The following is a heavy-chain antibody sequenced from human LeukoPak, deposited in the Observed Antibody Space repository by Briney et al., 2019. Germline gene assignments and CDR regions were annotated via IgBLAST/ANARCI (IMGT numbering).Heavy chain of an antibody. CDR1: GFTFSSDA. CDR2: ISGSGGST. CDR3: AKDQYDILTGYYLRSSWYNSGFDY. D-gene: IGHD3-9*01. Sequence: PGGSLRLSCAAPGFTFSSDAMSWVRQATGKGLEWVSAISGSGGSTYYADSVKGRFTISRDNSKNTLYLQMNSLRAEDTAVYYCAKDQYDILTGYYLRSSWYNSGFDYGGQGTLVTVSS. J-gene: IGHJ4*02. V-gene: IGHV3-23*01.